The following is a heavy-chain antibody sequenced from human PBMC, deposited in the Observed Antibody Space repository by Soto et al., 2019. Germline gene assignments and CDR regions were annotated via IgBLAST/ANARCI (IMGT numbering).Heavy chain of an antibody. CDR2: INHSGST. V-gene: IGHV4-34*01. CDR3: ARSXSYCSGGSCYSGVAFDI. J-gene: IGHJ3*02. CDR1: GGSFSCYY. Sequence: SETLSLTCAVYGGSFSCYYWSWIRQPPGKGLEWIGEINHSGSTNYNPSLKSRVTISVDTSKNQFSLKLSSVTAADTAVYYCARSXSYCSGGSCYSGVAFDIWGQGTMVTVSS. D-gene: IGHD2-15*01.